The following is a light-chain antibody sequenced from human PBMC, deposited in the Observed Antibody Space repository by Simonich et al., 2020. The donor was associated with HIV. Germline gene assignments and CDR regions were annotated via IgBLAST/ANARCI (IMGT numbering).Light chain of an antibody. CDR1: RSVLYSSNNKNY. CDR3: QQYYSTPPT. V-gene: IGKV4-1*01. CDR2: WAS. Sequence: DIVMTQSPDSLAVSLGERATINCKSSRSVLYSSNNKNYLAWYQQKPGQPPNLLIYWASTRESGGPDRCSASGSGTDFTLTISSLQAEDVAVYYCQQYYSTPPTFGQGTKVEIK. J-gene: IGKJ1*01.